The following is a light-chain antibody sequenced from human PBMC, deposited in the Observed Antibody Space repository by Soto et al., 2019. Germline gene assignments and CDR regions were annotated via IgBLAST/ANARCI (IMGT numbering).Light chain of an antibody. CDR2: GAS. V-gene: IGKV1-39*01. Sequence: IQMTQSPSSLSASVGDSVTVTCRASQSINIYLNWYQQKPGKAPTLLIYGASSLQSGVPSRFTGGGSRTDFTRTISSIQPEDFATYYCQQSYRSPYTFGQGTKLEIK. CDR1: QSINIY. J-gene: IGKJ2*01. CDR3: QQSYRSPYT.